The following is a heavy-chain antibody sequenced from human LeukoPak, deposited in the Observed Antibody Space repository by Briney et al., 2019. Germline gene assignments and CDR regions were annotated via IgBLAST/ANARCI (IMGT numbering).Heavy chain of an antibody. CDR1: GGSFSGYY. CDR3: ARVRVDLTTRDAFDI. D-gene: IGHD3-22*01. CDR2: INHSGST. Sequence: SETLSLTCAVYGGSFSGYYWSWIRQPPGKGLEWIGEINHSGSTNYNPSLKSRVTISVDTSKNQFSLKLSSVTAADTAVYYCARVRVDLTTRDAFDIWGQGTMVTVSS. V-gene: IGHV4-34*01. J-gene: IGHJ3*02.